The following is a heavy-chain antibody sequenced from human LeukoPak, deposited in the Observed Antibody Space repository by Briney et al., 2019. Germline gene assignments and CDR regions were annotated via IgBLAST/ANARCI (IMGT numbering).Heavy chain of an antibody. Sequence: SETLSLTCTVSGGSISSYHWSWIRQPAGKGLEWIGRIHTSGSTNYNPSLKSRVTMSVDTSKNQFSLKLSSVTAADTAVYYCARVGTSVRGAFDYWGQGTLVTVSS. J-gene: IGHJ4*02. D-gene: IGHD3-10*01. V-gene: IGHV4-4*07. CDR3: ARVGTSVRGAFDY. CDR2: IHTSGST. CDR1: GGSISSYH.